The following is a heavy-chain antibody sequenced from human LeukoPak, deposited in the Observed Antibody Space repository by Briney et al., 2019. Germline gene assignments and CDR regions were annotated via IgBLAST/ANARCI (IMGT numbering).Heavy chain of an antibody. CDR2: IHYSGTT. J-gene: IGHJ2*01. V-gene: IGHV4-59*03. CDR1: GGSISDDY. Sequence: SETLSLTCTVSGGSISDDYWSWLRQPPGKGLEWIAYIHYSGTTNYNPSLKSRVTISIDTSKKQFSLKVSSVTAADTAVYYCATQGGDYWYFDLWGRGTLVTVSS. CDR3: ATQGGDYWYFDL. D-gene: IGHD2-21*01.